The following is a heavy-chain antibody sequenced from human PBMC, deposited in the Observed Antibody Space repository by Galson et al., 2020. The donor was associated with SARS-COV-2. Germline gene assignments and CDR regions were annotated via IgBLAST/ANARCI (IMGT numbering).Heavy chain of an antibody. CDR2: IYYSGST. Sequence: SETLSLTCTVSGGTISSYYWSWIRQPPGKGLEWIGYIYYSGSTNYNPSLKSRVTISVDTSKNQFSLKLSSVTAADTAVYYCARINNYVWGSYRSKDYYGMDVWGQGTTVTVSS. D-gene: IGHD3-16*02. V-gene: IGHV4-59*01. CDR1: GGTISSYY. CDR3: ARINNYVWGSYRSKDYYGMDV. J-gene: IGHJ6*02.